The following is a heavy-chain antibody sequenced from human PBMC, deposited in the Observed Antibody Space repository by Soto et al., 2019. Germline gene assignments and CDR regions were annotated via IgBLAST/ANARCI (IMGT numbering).Heavy chain of an antibody. J-gene: IGHJ4*02. CDR1: GYTFTSYY. V-gene: IGHV1-46*01. CDR3: ARVTVGATIHAYYFDY. Sequence: ASVKVSCKASGYTFTSYYMHWVRQAPGQGLEWMGIINPSGGSTSYAQKFQGRVTMTRDTSTSTVYMELSSLRSEDTAVYYCARVTVGATIHAYYFDYWGQGTLVTVSS. CDR2: INPSGGST. D-gene: IGHD1-26*01.